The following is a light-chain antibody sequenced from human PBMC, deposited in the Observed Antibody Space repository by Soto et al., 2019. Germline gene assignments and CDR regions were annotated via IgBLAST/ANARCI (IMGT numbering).Light chain of an antibody. J-gene: IGLJ1*01. CDR2: EVN. CDR1: SSDVGSYNL. V-gene: IGLV2-23*02. CDR3: CSYADAIYL. Sequence: SALTQPASVSGSPGQSITISCTGTSSDVGSYNLVSWYQQHPGKAPKLLIYEVNKRPSGVSNRFSGSKSGNTASLTISGLQDDDEADYYCCSYADAIYLFGTGTKLTVL.